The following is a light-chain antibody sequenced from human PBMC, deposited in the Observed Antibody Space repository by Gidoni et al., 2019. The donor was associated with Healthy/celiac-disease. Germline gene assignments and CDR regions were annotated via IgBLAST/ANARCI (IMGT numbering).Light chain of an antibody. CDR2: AAS. CDR1: QSISSY. J-gene: IGKJ2*01. CDR3: QQSYSTPYT. V-gene: IGKV1-39*01. Sequence: DIQMTQSPSSLSASVGDRVTITCRASQSISSYLNWYQQKPGKAPKLLIYAASSLQSGVPSRFSGSGCGTDVTLTISSLQPEDFATYYCQQSYSTPYTFGQGTKLEIK.